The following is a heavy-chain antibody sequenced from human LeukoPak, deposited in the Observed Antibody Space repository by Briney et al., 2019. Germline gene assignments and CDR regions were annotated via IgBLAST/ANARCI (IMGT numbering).Heavy chain of an antibody. CDR2: ISGSGGST. CDR3: AKVMHRQDFDY. V-gene: IGHV3-23*01. Sequence: GGSLRLSCAASGFTFDDYGMSWVRQAPGKGLEWVSAISGSGGSTYYADSVKSRLPISRDNSKNTLYLQMNSLRAEDTAVYYCAKVMHRQDFDYWGQGTLVTVSS. J-gene: IGHJ4*02. D-gene: IGHD2-8*01. CDR1: GFTFDDYG.